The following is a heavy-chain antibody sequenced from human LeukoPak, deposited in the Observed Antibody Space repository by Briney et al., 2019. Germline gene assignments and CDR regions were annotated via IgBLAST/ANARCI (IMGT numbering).Heavy chain of an antibody. J-gene: IGHJ2*01. V-gene: IGHV6-1*01. CDR2: TYYRSSWFN. Sequence: SQTLSLTCAISGDSVSSNSVAWNWIRQSPSRGLEWLGRTYYRSSWFNDYAVSVKSRITINPDTSKNQFSLQLSSVTPEDTAVYYCARSFPRYFDLWGRGTLVTVSS. CDR3: ARSFPRYFDL. CDR1: GDSVSSNSVA.